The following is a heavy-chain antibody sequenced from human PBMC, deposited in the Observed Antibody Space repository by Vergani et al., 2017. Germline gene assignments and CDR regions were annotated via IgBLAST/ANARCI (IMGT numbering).Heavy chain of an antibody. CDR3: ARSDNIVGATAFPFDY. Sequence: QVQLVQSGAEVKKPGASVKVSCKASGYTFTSYGISWVRQAPGQGLEWMGWISAYNANTNYAQKLQGRVTMTTDTSTSTAYMELRSLRSDDTAVYYCARSDNIVGATAFPFDYWSQGTLVTVSS. J-gene: IGHJ4*02. CDR1: GYTFTSYG. V-gene: IGHV1-18*01. D-gene: IGHD1-26*01. CDR2: ISAYNANT.